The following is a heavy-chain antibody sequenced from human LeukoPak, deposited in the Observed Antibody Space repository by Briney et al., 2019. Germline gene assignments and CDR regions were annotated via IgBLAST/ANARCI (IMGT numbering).Heavy chain of an antibody. CDR1: GFIFRNYA. J-gene: IGHJ4*02. Sequence: PGGSLRLSCAASGFIFRNYAMHWVRQAPGKGLEWVAVISYDGSSKYYADSVKGRFTISRDNSKKALYLEMNSPRAEDTAMYYCARNGYGTFYFDYWGQGALVPVSS. CDR3: ARNGYGTFYFDY. V-gene: IGHV3-30-3*01. D-gene: IGHD3-16*01. CDR2: ISYDGSSK.